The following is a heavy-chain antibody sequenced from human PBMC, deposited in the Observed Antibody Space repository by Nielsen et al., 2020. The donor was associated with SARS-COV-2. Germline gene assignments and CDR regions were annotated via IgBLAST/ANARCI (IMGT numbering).Heavy chain of an antibody. CDR3: ARVHDYDFWSIYYYGMDV. J-gene: IGHJ6*02. Sequence: GESLKISCAASGFTFSSYAMHWVRQVPGKGLEWVAVISYDGSNKYYADSVKGRFTISRDNAKNSLYLQMNSLRAEDTAVYYCARVHDYDFWSIYYYGMDVWGQGTTVTVSS. CDR1: GFTFSSYA. D-gene: IGHD3-3*01. CDR2: ISYDGSNK. V-gene: IGHV3-30*04.